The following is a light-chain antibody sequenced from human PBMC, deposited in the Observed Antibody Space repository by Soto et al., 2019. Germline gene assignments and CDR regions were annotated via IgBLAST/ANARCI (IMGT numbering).Light chain of an antibody. V-gene: IGKV3-11*01. CDR2: NTS. CDR3: QQDNNWPRT. CDR1: QSVSSY. J-gene: IGKJ2*01. Sequence: EIVLTQSPSTLSLSPGERATLSCRASQSVSSYLAWYPQKPGQPPRLLIYNTSNRSTGIPARFSGSGSGTDFTLTISSLQPENLALYYYQQDNNWPRTFGQGTKLEIK.